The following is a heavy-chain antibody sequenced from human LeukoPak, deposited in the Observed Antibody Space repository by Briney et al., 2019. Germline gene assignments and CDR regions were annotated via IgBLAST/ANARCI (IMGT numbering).Heavy chain of an antibody. Sequence: PGGSLRLSCAASGFTFSSYVMHWVRQAPGKGLEWVSAISGSGGSTYYADSVKGRFTISRDNSKNTLYLQMNSLRAEDTAVYYCAKGFFHYYDSSGYPDAFDIWGQGTMVTVSS. V-gene: IGHV3-23*01. CDR2: ISGSGGST. D-gene: IGHD3-22*01. CDR3: AKGFFHYYDSSGYPDAFDI. J-gene: IGHJ3*02. CDR1: GFTFSSYV.